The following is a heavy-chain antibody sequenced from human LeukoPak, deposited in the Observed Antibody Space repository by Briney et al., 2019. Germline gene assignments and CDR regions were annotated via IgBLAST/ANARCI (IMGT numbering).Heavy chain of an antibody. CDR1: GFTFDDYA. D-gene: IGHD3-3*01. V-gene: IGHV3-9*01. CDR2: ISWNSGSM. CDR3: ASEGDY. Sequence: GGSLRLSCAASGFTFDDYAMHWVRQAPGKGLEWVSGISWNSGSMGYADSVKGRFTISRDNSKNTLYLQMNSLRAEDTAVYYCASEGDYWGQGTLVTVSS. J-gene: IGHJ4*02.